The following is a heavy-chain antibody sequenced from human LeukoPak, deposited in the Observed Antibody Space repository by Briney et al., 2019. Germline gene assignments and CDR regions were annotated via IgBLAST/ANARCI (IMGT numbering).Heavy chain of an antibody. D-gene: IGHD1-14*01. V-gene: IGHV3-30*03. Sequence: GRSLRLSCAASGFTFSSYGMHWVRQAPGKGLEWVAVISYDGSNKYYADSVKGRFTISRDNSKNTLYLQMNSLRAENTAVYYCASPPARESYWGQGTLVTVSS. CDR3: ASPPARESY. J-gene: IGHJ4*02. CDR1: GFTFSSYG. CDR2: ISYDGSNK.